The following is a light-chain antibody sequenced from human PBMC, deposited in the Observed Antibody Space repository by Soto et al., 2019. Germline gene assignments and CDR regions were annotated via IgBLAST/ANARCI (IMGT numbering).Light chain of an antibody. Sequence: DIKMTQSPSSLSASVGDRVTITCRASQSVKMYLDWYQHKPGKAPKLLIYAASTPQSGVPIRFSGSGSGTDFTLTISGLQRYDFATYYCQQSYSTPRTFGQGTTLEIK. J-gene: IGKJ2*01. V-gene: IGKV1-39*01. CDR2: AAS. CDR1: QSVKMY. CDR3: QQSYSTPRT.